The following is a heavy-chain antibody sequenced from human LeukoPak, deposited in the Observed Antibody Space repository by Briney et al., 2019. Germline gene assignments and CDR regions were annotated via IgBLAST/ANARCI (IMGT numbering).Heavy chain of an antibody. CDR1: GFTLSTYG. V-gene: IGHV3-30*03. CDR2: ISYDGSNK. Sequence: GGSLRLSCAASGFTLSTYGMHWVRQAPGKGLEWVAVISYDGSNKYYADSVKGRFTISRDNSKNTLYLQMNSLRAEDTAVYYCARDWGNWGYGYYFDHWGQGTLVTVSS. D-gene: IGHD7-27*01. J-gene: IGHJ4*02. CDR3: ARDWGNWGYGYYFDH.